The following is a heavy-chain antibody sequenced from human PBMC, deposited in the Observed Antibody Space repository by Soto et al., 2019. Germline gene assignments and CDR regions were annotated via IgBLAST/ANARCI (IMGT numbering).Heavy chain of an antibody. CDR2: INSDGSST. Sequence: EVQLVESGGGLVQPGGSLRLSCAASGFTFSSYWMHWVRQAPGKGLVWVSRINSDGSSTSYADSVKGRFTISRDNTKNTLYLQMNSLRAEDTAVYYCATTDRYYDCWSGYSHDYWGQGTLVTVSS. D-gene: IGHD3-3*01. V-gene: IGHV3-74*01. CDR3: ATTDRYYDCWSGYSHDY. CDR1: GFTFSSYW. J-gene: IGHJ4*02.